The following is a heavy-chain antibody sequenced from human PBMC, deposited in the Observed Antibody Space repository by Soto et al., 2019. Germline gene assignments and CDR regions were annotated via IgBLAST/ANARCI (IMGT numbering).Heavy chain of an antibody. V-gene: IGHV3-23*01. CDR3: AKRSGSSGYYGNYHFDY. Sequence: GGSLRLSCAASGFTFSNYAMSWVRQSPGKGLEWVSGISGSGGTTYYADSVKGRFTISRDNSKSTLYLQMNSLRAEDTALYYCAKRSGSSGYYGNYHFDYWGQGTLVTSPQ. CDR2: ISGSGGTT. D-gene: IGHD3-22*01. CDR1: GFTFSNYA. J-gene: IGHJ4*02.